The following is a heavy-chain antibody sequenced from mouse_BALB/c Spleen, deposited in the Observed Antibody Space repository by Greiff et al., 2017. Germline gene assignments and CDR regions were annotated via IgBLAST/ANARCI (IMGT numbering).Heavy chain of an antibody. CDR2: INPSTGYT. J-gene: IGHJ4*01. D-gene: IGHD2-3*01. CDR1: GYTFTSYW. Sequence: VKLVESGAELAKPGASVKMSCKASGYTFTSYWMHWVKQRPGQGLEWIGYINPSTGYTEYNQKFKDKATLTADKSSSTAYMQLSSLTSDDSAVYYCARWLLGNYYAMDYWGQGTSVTVSS. CDR3: ARWLLGNYYAMDY. V-gene: IGHV1-7*01.